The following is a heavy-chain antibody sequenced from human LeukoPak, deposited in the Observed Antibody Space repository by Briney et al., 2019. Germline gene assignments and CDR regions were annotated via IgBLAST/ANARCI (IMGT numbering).Heavy chain of an antibody. CDR3: ARDRSITGTTFSGNWFDP. V-gene: IGHV1-18*01. D-gene: IGHD1-7*01. CDR2: ISAYNGNT. CDR1: GYTFTCYG. Sequence: ASVKVSCKASGYTFTCYGISWVRQAPGQGLEWMGWISAYNGNTNYAQKLQGRVTMTTDTSTSTAYMELRSLRSDDTAVYYCARDRSITGTTFSGNWFDPWGQGTLVTVSS. J-gene: IGHJ5*02.